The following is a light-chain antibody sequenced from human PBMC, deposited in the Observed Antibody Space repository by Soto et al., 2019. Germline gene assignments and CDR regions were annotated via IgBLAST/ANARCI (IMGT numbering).Light chain of an antibody. V-gene: IGKV1-5*01. CDR3: QQYKSYPWT. J-gene: IGKJ1*01. CDR2: DAS. Sequence: DIHMTHSPSTLSASVGDRVTITCRASESISSWLAWYQQKPGKAPKLLIYDASSLASGVPSRFSGRGSGTEFSLTISSLQPDDFASYYCQQYKSYPWTFGQGTKVDIK. CDR1: ESISSW.